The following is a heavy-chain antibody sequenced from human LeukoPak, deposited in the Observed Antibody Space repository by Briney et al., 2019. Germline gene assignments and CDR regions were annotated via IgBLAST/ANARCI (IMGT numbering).Heavy chain of an antibody. Sequence: SETLSLTCTVSGGSISTSSYYWGWIRQPPGKGLEWIGSMFYSGSAYYNPSLKSRVTISVDTSKNQFSLKLSSVTAADTAVYYCARDKGSGRRFDYWGQGTLVTVSS. J-gene: IGHJ4*02. V-gene: IGHV4-39*07. CDR2: MFYSGSA. CDR3: ARDKGSGRRFDY. D-gene: IGHD3-10*01. CDR1: GGSISTSSYY.